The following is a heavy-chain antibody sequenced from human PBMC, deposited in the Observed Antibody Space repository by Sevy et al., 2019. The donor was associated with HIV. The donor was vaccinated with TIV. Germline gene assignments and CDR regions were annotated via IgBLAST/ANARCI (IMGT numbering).Heavy chain of an antibody. J-gene: IGHJ4*02. V-gene: IGHV3-7*01. Sequence: GESLKISCAASGFTFSNYWMTWVRQAPGKGLEWVAYIKQDASEIYYVDSVKGRFIISRDNAGNSLYLQMNSLGVGDTAVYYCARVLTGTEDYWGQGTLVTVSS. CDR2: IKQDASEI. D-gene: IGHD1-7*01. CDR3: ARVLTGTEDY. CDR1: GFTFSNYW.